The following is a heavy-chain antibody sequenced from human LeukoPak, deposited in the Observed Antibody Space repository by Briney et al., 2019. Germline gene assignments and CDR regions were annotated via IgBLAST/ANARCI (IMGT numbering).Heavy chain of an antibody. Sequence: GGSLRLSCAASGFTFSSYWMSWVRQAPGKGLEWVANIKQDGSEKYYVDSVKGRFTISRDNAKNSLYLQMNSLRAEDTAVYYCASLLITIFGVVTQPFDYWGQGTLVTVSS. V-gene: IGHV3-7*01. J-gene: IGHJ4*02. CDR1: GFTFSSYW. CDR2: IKQDGSEK. CDR3: ASLLITIFGVVTQPFDY. D-gene: IGHD3-3*01.